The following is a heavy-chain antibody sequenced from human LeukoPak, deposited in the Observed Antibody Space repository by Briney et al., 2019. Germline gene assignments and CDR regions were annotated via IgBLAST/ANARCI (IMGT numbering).Heavy chain of an antibody. CDR1: GDSIRSYN. CDR2: IYYSGST. V-gene: IGHV4-59*06. J-gene: IGHJ3*02. CDR3: ATQPPNYDILTGYPTVAFDI. Sequence: SETLSLTCSVSGDSIRSYNWNWIRQHPGKGLEWIGYIYYSGSTYYNPSLKSRVTISVDTSKNQFSLKLSSVTAADTAVYYCATQPPNYDILTGYPTVAFDIWAKGQWSPSLQ. D-gene: IGHD3-9*01.